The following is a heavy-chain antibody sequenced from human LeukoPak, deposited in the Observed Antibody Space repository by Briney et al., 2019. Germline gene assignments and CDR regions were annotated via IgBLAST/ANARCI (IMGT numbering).Heavy chain of an antibody. V-gene: IGHV3-7*03. Sequence: GGSLRLSCAASGFTFSSYWMSWVRQAPGKGLEWVANIKQDGSEKYYVDSVKGRFTISRDNAKNSLYLQINSLRAEDTAVYYCARDIGYYDFWSGYYKDAFDIWGQGTMVTVSS. J-gene: IGHJ3*02. CDR3: ARDIGYYDFWSGYYKDAFDI. CDR1: GFTFSSYW. CDR2: IKQDGSEK. D-gene: IGHD3-3*01.